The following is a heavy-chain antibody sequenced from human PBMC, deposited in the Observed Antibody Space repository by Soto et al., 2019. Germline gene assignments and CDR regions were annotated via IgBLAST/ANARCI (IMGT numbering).Heavy chain of an antibody. CDR2: IYNSGST. D-gene: IGHD1-26*01. CDR3: ATQEVGGSYVYTFDP. J-gene: IGHJ5*02. CDR1: GGSISSSSYY. V-gene: IGHV4-39*01. Sequence: SETLSLTCTVSGGSISSSSYYWGWIRQPPGKELEWIGSIYNSGSTYNNPSLRSRVTISVDTSKNQFSLKLSSVTAADTAVYYCATQEVGGSYVYTFDPWGQGTLVTVSS.